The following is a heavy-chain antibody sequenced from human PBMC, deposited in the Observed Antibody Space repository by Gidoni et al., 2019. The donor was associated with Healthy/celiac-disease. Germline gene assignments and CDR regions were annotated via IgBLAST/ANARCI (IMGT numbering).Heavy chain of an antibody. CDR1: GYTLTELS. J-gene: IGHJ4*02. D-gene: IGHD1-26*01. V-gene: IGHV1-24*01. Sequence: QVQLVQSGAEVTNPVASVTVSCKFSGYTLTELSMQWVRQAPGKGLELMGGFDPEDCETIYGQKFQGRVTMTEDTSTDTTYMELSSLRSDDTDVYYCATPVGLMGYYVFDYWGQGTLVSVSS. CDR3: ATPVGLMGYYVFDY. CDR2: FDPEDCET.